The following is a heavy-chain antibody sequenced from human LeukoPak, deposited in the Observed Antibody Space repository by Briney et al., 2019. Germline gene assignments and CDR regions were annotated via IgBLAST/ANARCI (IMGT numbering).Heavy chain of an antibody. D-gene: IGHD3-16*02. CDR2: IYHRGNT. V-gene: IGHV4-38-2*01. Sequence: SETLSLTCAVSNYSISSGYYWGWIRQPPGKGLEWIGSIYHRGNTYNNPSLKSRVTISVDTSKNQFSLKLSSVTAADTAVYYCARIRMITFGGVIVRTYYFDYWGQGTLVIVSS. J-gene: IGHJ4*02. CDR3: ARIRMITFGGVIVRTYYFDY. CDR1: NYSISSGYY.